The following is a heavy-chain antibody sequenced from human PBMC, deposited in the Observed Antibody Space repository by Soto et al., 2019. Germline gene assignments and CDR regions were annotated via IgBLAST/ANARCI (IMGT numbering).Heavy chain of an antibody. D-gene: IGHD4-17*01. CDR3: ARERPSTVTTEYYYYYYYMDV. CDR2: IYSGGST. CDR1: GFTVSSNY. J-gene: IGHJ6*03. V-gene: IGHV3-53*04. Sequence: GGSLRLSCAASGFTVSSNYMSWVRQAPGKGLEWVSVIYSGGSTYYADSVKGRFTISRHNSKNTLYLQMNSLRAEDTAVYYCARERPSTVTTEYYYYYYYMDVWGKGTTVIVSS.